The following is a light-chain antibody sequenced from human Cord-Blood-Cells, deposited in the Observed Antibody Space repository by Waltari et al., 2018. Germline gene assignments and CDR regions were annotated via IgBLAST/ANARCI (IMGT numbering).Light chain of an antibody. V-gene: IGLV2-14*01. CDR1: SSDVGGYSY. CDR3: SSYTSSSTL. Sequence: QSALTQPASVSGSPGQSIPISCPGTSSDVGGYSYVSWYQQHPGKAPKRMIYEVSNRPSGVSNRFSGSKSGNTASLTISGLQAEDEADYYCSSYTSSSTLFGTGTKVTVL. J-gene: IGLJ1*01. CDR2: EVS.